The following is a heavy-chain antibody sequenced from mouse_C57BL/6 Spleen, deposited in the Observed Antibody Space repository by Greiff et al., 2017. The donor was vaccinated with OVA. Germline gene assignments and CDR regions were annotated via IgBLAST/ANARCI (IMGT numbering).Heavy chain of an antibody. J-gene: IGHJ4*01. CDR2: IDPSDSET. Sequence: VQLQQPGAELVRPGSSVKLSCKASGYTFTSYWMHWVKQRPIQGLEWIGNIDPSDSETHYNQKFKDKATLTVDKSSSAAYMQLSSLTSEDSAVYYCARKDWSYAMDYWGQGTSVTVSS. V-gene: IGHV1-52*01. D-gene: IGHD4-1*01. CDR3: ARKDWSYAMDY. CDR1: GYTFTSYW.